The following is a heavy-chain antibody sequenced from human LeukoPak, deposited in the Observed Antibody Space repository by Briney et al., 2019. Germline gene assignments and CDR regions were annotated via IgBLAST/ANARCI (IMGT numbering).Heavy chain of an antibody. D-gene: IGHD5-24*01. CDR2: LHFSGTP. V-gene: IGHV4-39*01. CDR3: TLGGDVYKLGNL. J-gene: IGHJ4*02. CDR1: DDSISNYHYY. Sequence: PAETLTLTCTVSDDSISNYHYYWRWIRQPPGKGLEWVGTLHFSGTPYYSPSLNSRVSISVDTSKNQFSLLLKSVTPTDTAVYYCTLGGDVYKLGNLWGQGTLVTVSS.